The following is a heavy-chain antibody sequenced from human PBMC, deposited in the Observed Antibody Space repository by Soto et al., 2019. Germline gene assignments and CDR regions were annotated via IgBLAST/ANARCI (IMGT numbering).Heavy chain of an antibody. J-gene: IGHJ5*01. CDR3: ARGPAHFDTNGYAYWLDS. V-gene: IGHV4-30-4*01. D-gene: IGHD3-22*01. Sequence: SETLSLTCTVSGGSISTDGYNWSWIRQTPGKGLEWIGYLYYSGTSFYNPSLKSRVTISRDTSKNQFSLSLTFVTAADTAVYFCARGPAHFDTNGYAYWLDSWGQGIPVTVSS. CDR2: LYYSGTS. CDR1: GGSISTDGYN.